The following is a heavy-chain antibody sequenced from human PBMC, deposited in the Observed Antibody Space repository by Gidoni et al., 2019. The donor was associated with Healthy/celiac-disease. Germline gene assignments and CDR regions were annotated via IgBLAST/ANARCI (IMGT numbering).Heavy chain of an antibody. D-gene: IGHD4-17*01. CDR3: AREDYHNWFDP. J-gene: IGHJ5*02. CDR2: IYTSGST. Sequence: QVQLPQPGPGLVQPSQTLSLTCTVSGASISSASYYWSWIRQPAGKGLEWIGRIYTSGSTNYNPSLKSRVTISVDTSKNQFSLKLSSVTAADTAVYYCAREDYHNWFDPWGQGTLVTVSS. CDR1: GASISSASYY. V-gene: IGHV4-61*02.